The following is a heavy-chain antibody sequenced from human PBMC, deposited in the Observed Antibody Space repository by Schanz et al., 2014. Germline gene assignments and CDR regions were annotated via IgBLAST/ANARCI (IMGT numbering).Heavy chain of an antibody. CDR1: GFTFSGYA. D-gene: IGHD2-2*01. Sequence: VQLVESGGGLVKPGGSLRLSCAASGFTFSGYAMSWVRQAPGKGLEWVAVMSYDGSNKYYADSVKGRFTISRDTPKNTLYVQMNSLRADDTAVYYCARDLSSLIQGDVWGKGTTVTVSS. J-gene: IGHJ6*04. CDR3: ARDLSSLIQGDV. V-gene: IGHV3-30-3*01. CDR2: MSYDGSNK.